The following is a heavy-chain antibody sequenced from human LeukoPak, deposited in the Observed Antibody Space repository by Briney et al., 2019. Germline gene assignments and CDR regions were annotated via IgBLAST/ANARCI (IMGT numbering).Heavy chain of an antibody. Sequence: TGGSLRLSCAASGFTFSSYEMNWVRQAPGKGLEWVSYISSSGSTIYYADSVKGRFTISRDNSKNTLYLQMNSLRAEDTAVYYCASGTYSSSSNLADWGQGTLVTVSS. CDR1: GFTFSSYE. V-gene: IGHV3-48*03. CDR2: ISSSGSTI. D-gene: IGHD6-6*01. J-gene: IGHJ4*02. CDR3: ASGTYSSSSNLAD.